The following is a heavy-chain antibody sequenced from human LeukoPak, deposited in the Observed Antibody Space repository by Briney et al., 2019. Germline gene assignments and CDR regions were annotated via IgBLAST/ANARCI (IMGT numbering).Heavy chain of an antibody. J-gene: IGHJ5*02. CDR2: IYFSGST. V-gene: IGHV4-39*01. Sequence: PSETLSLTCTVSGGSISSSSYYWGWIRQPPGKGLEWMGSIYFSGSTYYNPSLKSRATISVDTSKNQFSLKLSSVTAADTAVYYCARAAPYDFWSGYYYGSWFDPWGQGTLVAVSS. CDR1: GGSISSSSYY. D-gene: IGHD3-3*01. CDR3: ARAAPYDFWSGYYYGSWFDP.